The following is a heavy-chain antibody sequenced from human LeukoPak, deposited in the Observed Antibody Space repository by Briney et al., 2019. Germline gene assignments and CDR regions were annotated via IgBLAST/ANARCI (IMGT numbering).Heavy chain of an antibody. D-gene: IGHD5-18*01. CDR1: GYTFTGYY. CDR3: ARGRDTAMVTAFFDY. J-gene: IGHJ4*02. Sequence: GASVKVSCKASGYTFTGYYMHWVRQAPGQGLEWMGWINPNSGGTNYAQKFQGWVTMTRDTSISTAYMKLSRLRSDDTAVYYCARGRDTAMVTAFFDYWGQGTLVTVSS. V-gene: IGHV1-2*04. CDR2: INPNSGGT.